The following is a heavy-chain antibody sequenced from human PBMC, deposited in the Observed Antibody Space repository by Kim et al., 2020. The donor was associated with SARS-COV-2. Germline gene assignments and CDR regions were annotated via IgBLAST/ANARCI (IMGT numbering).Heavy chain of an antibody. Sequence: ASVKVSCKASGYTFTSYDINWVRQATGQGLEWMGWMNPNSGNTGYAQKFQGRVPMTRNTSISTAYMELSSLRSEDTAVYYCARGNRGTTMIVVVINYYYYGMDVWGQGTTVTVSS. CDR1: GYTFTSYD. V-gene: IGHV1-8*01. CDR2: MNPNSGNT. CDR3: ARGNRGTTMIVVVINYYYYGMDV. J-gene: IGHJ6*02. D-gene: IGHD3-22*01.